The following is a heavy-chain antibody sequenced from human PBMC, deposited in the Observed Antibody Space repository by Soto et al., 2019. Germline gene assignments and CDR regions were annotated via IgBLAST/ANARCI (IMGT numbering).Heavy chain of an antibody. Sequence: GGSLRLSCAASGFTFSSYAMHWVRQAPGKGLEWVAVISYDGSNKYYADSVKGRFTISRDNSKNTLYLQMNSLRAEDTAVYYCARGSGGYSYGGNFDYWGQGTLVTVSS. CDR3: ARGSGGYSYGGNFDY. D-gene: IGHD5-18*01. V-gene: IGHV3-30*04. CDR1: GFTFSSYA. CDR2: ISYDGSNK. J-gene: IGHJ4*02.